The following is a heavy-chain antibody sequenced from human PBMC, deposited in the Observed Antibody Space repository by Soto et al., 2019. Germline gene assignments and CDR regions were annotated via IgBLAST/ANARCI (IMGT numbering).Heavy chain of an antibody. Sequence: GDSLKISWKGSGCSFTSYWSGWGRQMPGKGLEWMGIIYPGDSDTRYSPSFQGQVTSSADKSISTAYLQWSSLKASDTAMYYCASRGAPSSSWYSGAFDIWGQGTMVTVS. CDR3: ASRGAPSSSWYSGAFDI. V-gene: IGHV5-51*01. CDR1: GCSFTSYW. CDR2: IYPGDSDT. D-gene: IGHD6-13*01. J-gene: IGHJ3*02.